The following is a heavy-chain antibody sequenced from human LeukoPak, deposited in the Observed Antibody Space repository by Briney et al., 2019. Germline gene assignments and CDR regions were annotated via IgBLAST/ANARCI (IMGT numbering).Heavy chain of an antibody. Sequence: GGSLRLSCAASGFTFSSYEMNWVRQAPGKGLGWVSYISSSGSTIYYADSVKGRFTISRDNAKNSLYLQMNSLRAEDTAVYYCAELGITMIGGVWGRGTTVTISS. CDR1: GFTFSSYE. V-gene: IGHV3-48*03. CDR2: ISSSGSTI. J-gene: IGHJ6*04. CDR3: AELGITMIGGV. D-gene: IGHD3-10*02.